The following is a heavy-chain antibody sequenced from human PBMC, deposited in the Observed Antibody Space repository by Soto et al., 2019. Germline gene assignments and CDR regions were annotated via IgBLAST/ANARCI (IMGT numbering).Heavy chain of an antibody. CDR1: GFTFSSYA. D-gene: IGHD6-13*01. J-gene: IGHJ6*02. V-gene: IGHV3-30-3*01. CDR2: ISYDGSNK. Sequence: QVQLVESGGGVVQPGRSLRLSCAASGFTFSSYAMHWVRQAPGKGLEWVAVISYDGSNKYYADSVKGRFTISRDNSKNTLYLQMNSLRAEDTAVYYCARPYSSRASLGMDVWGQGTTVTVSS. CDR3: ARPYSSRASLGMDV.